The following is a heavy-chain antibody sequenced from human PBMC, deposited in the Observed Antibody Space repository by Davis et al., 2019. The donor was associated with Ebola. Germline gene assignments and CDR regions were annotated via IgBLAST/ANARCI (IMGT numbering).Heavy chain of an antibody. D-gene: IGHD2-2*01. CDR2: INHSGST. V-gene: IGHV4-34*01. CDR1: GGSISSYY. CDR3: ARLGVPAAILRNWFDP. J-gene: IGHJ5*02. Sequence: SETLSFTCTVSGGSISSYYWSWIRQPPGKGPEWIGEINHSGSTNYNPSLKSRVTISVDTSKNQFSLKLSSVTAADTAVYYCARLGVPAAILRNWFDPWGQGTLVTVSS.